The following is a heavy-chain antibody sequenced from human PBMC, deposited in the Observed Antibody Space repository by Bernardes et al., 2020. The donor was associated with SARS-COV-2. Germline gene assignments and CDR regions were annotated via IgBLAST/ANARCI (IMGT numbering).Heavy chain of an antibody. CDR2: IWYDGSNK. CDR1: GFTFSSYG. J-gene: IGHJ4*02. D-gene: IGHD3-16*01. Sequence: GGSLRLSCAASGFTFSSYGMHWVRQAPGKGLEWVAVIWYDGSNKYYADSVKGRFTISRDNSKNTLYLQMNSLRAEDTAVYYCARDHGLGVSVDFWGQGTLVTVSS. V-gene: IGHV3-33*01. CDR3: ARDHGLGVSVDF.